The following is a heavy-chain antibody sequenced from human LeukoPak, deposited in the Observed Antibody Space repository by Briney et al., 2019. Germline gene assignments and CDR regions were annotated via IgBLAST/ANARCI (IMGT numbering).Heavy chain of an antibody. D-gene: IGHD1-26*01. CDR1: GFTFSSYN. V-gene: IGHV3-48*01. J-gene: IGHJ4*02. CDR2: ISGSTNTI. Sequence: GGSLTLSCAASGFTFSSYNINWVRHAPEKGLELVPYISGSTNTIYFAVSVKGRFTISRDNAKNSLYLQMNSLRAEDTAVYYCAALVGATLAGVYYFDYWGQGTLVTVSS. CDR3: AALVGATLAGVYYFDY.